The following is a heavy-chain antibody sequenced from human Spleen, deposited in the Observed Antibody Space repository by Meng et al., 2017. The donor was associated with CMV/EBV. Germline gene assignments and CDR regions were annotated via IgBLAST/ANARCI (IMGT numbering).Heavy chain of an antibody. J-gene: IGHJ4*02. CDR3: ARECIGSRGCPAGNYFDY. V-gene: IGHV6-1*01. CDR1: GDRASSNSAA. CDR2: TYYRSKWYN. Sequence: QVQLQQSGPGLVKPSQTLSPTCAISGDRASSNSAAWNWIRQSPSRGLEWLGRTYYRSKWYNDYAVSVKSRITINPDTSKNQFSLQLNSVTPEDTAVYYCARECIGSRGCPAGNYFDYWGQGTLVTVSS. D-gene: IGHD6-13*01.